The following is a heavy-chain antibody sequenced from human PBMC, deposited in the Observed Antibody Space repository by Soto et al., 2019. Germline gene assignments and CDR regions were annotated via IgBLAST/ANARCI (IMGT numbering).Heavy chain of an antibody. Sequence: GDSLKISCKGSGYNFPYHWIGWVRQTPGKGLEWMGIIYPGDSDTRYSPSFQGQVTFSADRSISTAYLQWTSLKASDTAIYYCAASIFYYGMDVWGQGTTVTVSS. CDR2: IYPGDSDT. V-gene: IGHV5-51*01. CDR3: AASIFYYGMDV. CDR1: GYNFPYHW. J-gene: IGHJ6*02.